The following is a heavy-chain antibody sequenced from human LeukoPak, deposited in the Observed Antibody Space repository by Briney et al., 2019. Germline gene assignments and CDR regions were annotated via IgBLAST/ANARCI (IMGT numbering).Heavy chain of an antibody. CDR2: IRYDGSNK. Sequence: GGSLRLSCVASGFTFSSYWLSWVRQAPGKGLEWVAFIRYDGSNKYYADSVKGRFTISRDNSKNTLYLQMNSLRAEDTAVYYCAKGVAAAGYRGWYFDYWGQGTLVTVSS. J-gene: IGHJ4*02. CDR1: GFTFSSYW. CDR3: AKGVAAAGYRGWYFDY. V-gene: IGHV3-30*02. D-gene: IGHD6-13*01.